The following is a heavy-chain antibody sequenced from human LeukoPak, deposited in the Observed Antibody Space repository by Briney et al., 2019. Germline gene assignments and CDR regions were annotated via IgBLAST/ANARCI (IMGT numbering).Heavy chain of an antibody. J-gene: IGHJ2*01. D-gene: IGHD2-15*01. CDR2: VYYSGIS. V-gene: IGHV4-39*07. CDR3: SRRDCSQSNCFYWYFDV. CDR1: GGSIISGGSY. Sequence: SETLSLTCTVSGGSIISGGSYWGWIRQPPGKGLEWIGSVYYSGISYYNPSLRSRVSISVDTSKNQFSLRLSALTAADTAVYYCSRRDCSQSNCFYWYFDVWGRGTLLTVSS.